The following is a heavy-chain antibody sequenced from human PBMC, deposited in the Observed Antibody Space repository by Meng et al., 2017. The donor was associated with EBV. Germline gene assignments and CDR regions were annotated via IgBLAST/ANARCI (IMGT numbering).Heavy chain of an antibody. CDR3: ARGMRNFNF. Sequence: QVQLVQSGGEVKKPGASVKVSGKASGYTFSSFGLSWVRQAPGQGPEWMGWISAYNGDTKYAQKFQGRVTVTTDTSTSTAYMELRSLRRDDTAVYYCARGMRNFNFWGQGTLVTVSS. CDR1: GYTFSSFG. J-gene: IGHJ4*02. CDR2: ISAYNGDT. V-gene: IGHV1-18*01.